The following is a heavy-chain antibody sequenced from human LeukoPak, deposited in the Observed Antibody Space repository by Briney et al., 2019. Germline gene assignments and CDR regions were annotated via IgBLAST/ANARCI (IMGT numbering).Heavy chain of an antibody. CDR3: ARATPLHLGVLQFDP. V-gene: IGHV4-59*03. Sequence: SETLSLTCTVSGGYISGYYWTWIRQPPGKGLEWIGNVFYSGSSTYNPSLMSRVTMSVDTSMNQFSLRLHSVTAADTAVYFCARATPLHLGVLQFDPWGQGTPVIVSS. J-gene: IGHJ5*02. D-gene: IGHD3-3*02. CDR2: VFYSGSS. CDR1: GGYISGYY.